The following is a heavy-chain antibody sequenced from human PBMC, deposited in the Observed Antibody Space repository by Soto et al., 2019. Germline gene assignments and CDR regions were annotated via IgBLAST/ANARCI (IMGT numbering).Heavy chain of an antibody. D-gene: IGHD3-10*01. CDR3: ARGLILWFGEFSRRGGYYYYMDV. J-gene: IGHJ6*03. CDR2: INDTGNI. CDR1: GGSFSGYQ. Sequence: QVQLQQWGAGLLKPSETLSLTCAVYGGSFSGYQWTWIRQTPGKRLEWIGEINDTGNINYNPSLKSRVNILVDTPKQQISLKLSSVTAADTAVYYCARGLILWFGEFSRRGGYYYYMDVWGKGTTVTVSS. V-gene: IGHV4-34*01.